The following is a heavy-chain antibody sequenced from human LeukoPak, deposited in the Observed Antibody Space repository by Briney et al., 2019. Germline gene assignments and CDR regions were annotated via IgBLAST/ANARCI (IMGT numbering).Heavy chain of an antibody. Sequence: SETLSLTCTVSGGSISSSYWSWVRQPPGKGLEWIGYIHYSGSTNYNPSLKSRATISVDTSKAHFSLKLSSATATDTAAYYCARHDPGWFDTWGQGTLVTVSS. V-gene: IGHV4-59*08. CDR1: GGSISSSY. CDR3: ARHDPGWFDT. CDR2: IHYSGST. D-gene: IGHD7-27*01. J-gene: IGHJ5*02.